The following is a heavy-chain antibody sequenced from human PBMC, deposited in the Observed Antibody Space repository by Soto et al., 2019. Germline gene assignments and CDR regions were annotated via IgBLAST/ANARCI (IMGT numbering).Heavy chain of an antibody. J-gene: IGHJ3*02. CDR2: IYYSGST. CDR1: GGSISSYY. CDR3: ARHLLSMTTVTTGDAFDI. V-gene: IGHV4-59*08. Sequence: NPSETLSLTCTVSGGSISSYYWSWIRQPPGKGLEWIGYIYYSGSTNYNPSLKSRVTISVDTSKNQFSLKLSSVTAADTAVYYCARHLLSMTTVTTGDAFDIWGQGTMVT. D-gene: IGHD4-17*01.